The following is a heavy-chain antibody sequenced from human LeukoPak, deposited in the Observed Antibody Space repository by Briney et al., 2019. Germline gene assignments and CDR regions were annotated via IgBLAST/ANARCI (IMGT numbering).Heavy chain of an antibody. J-gene: IGHJ3*02. Sequence: SETLSLTCTVSGGSISSSSYYWGWIRQPPGKGLEWIGSIYYSGSTYYNPSLKSRVTISVDTSKNQFSLKLSSVTAADTAVYYCARVGNYDYVWGSYRGQEASDAFDIWGQGTMVTVSS. D-gene: IGHD3-16*02. CDR1: GGSISSSSYY. CDR3: ARVGNYDYVWGSYRGQEASDAFDI. V-gene: IGHV4-39*07. CDR2: IYYSGST.